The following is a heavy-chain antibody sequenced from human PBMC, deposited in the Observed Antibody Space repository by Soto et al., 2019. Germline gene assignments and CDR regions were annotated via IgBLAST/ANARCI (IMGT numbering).Heavy chain of an antibody. D-gene: IGHD4-17*01. Sequence: SETLSLTCTVSGGSISSGGYYWSWIRQHPGKGLEWIGYIYYGGSTYYNPSLKSRVTISVDTSKNQFSLKLSSVTAADTAVYYCARAHPDYGDYGTFAYWGQGTLVTVSS. CDR3: ARAHPDYGDYGTFAY. CDR2: IYYGGST. V-gene: IGHV4-31*03. J-gene: IGHJ4*02. CDR1: GGSISSGGYY.